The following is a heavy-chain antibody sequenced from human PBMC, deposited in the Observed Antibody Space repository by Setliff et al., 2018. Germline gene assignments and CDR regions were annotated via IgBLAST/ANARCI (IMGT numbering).Heavy chain of an antibody. Sequence: GGSLRLSCTASGFTFSSWGMSWVRQAPGKGLEWVSGINSGSGFLTHYADSVKGRFTISRDNSKNTLYLEMTSLRADDKAIYSCAKAGGWNWPQYYFDYWGQGTLVTVSS. CDR2: INSGSGFLT. J-gene: IGHJ4*02. CDR1: GFTFSSWG. D-gene: IGHD1-7*01. V-gene: IGHV3-23*01. CDR3: AKAGGWNWPQYYFDY.